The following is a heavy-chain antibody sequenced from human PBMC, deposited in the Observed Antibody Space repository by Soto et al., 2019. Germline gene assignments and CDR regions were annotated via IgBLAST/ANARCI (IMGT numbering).Heavy chain of an antibody. V-gene: IGHV1-69*02. Sequence: SVKVSCKASGGTFSSYTISWVRQAPGQGLEWMGRIIPILGIANYAQKFQGRVTITADKSTSTAYMELSSLRSEDTAVYYCARVGRTFRGVNDGYGMDVWGEGTTVTVSS. D-gene: IGHD3-16*01. J-gene: IGHJ6*04. CDR3: ARVGRTFRGVNDGYGMDV. CDR2: IIPILGIA. CDR1: GGTFSSYT.